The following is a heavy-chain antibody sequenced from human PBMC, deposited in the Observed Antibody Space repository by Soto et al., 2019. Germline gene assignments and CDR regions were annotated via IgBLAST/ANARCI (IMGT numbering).Heavy chain of an antibody. CDR2: ISGSGGST. J-gene: IGHJ4*02. CDR3: ARADYDTSGYYFDY. V-gene: IGHV3-23*01. D-gene: IGHD3-22*01. Sequence: GGSLRLSCAASGFTFSSYAMSWVRQAPGKGLEWVSAISGSGGSTYYADSVKGRFTISRDNSKNTLYLQMNSLRDEDTAVYYCARADYDTSGYYFDYWGQGALVTVSS. CDR1: GFTFSSYA.